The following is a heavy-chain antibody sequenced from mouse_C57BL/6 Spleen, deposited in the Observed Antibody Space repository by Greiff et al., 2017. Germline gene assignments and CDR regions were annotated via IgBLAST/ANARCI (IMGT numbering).Heavy chain of an antibody. CDR3: TTYSCYGSTSYFDV. CDR1: GFNIKDDY. Sequence: EVQLQQSGAELVRPGASVKLSCTASGFNIKDDYMHWVKQRPDQGLEWIGWIDPENGDTEYASKFQGKATISADTSSNTVYLQLSSLTSEDTAVYYSTTYSCYGSTSYFDVWGTGTTVTVSS. D-gene: IGHD1-1*01. V-gene: IGHV14-4*01. CDR2: IDPENGDT. J-gene: IGHJ1*03.